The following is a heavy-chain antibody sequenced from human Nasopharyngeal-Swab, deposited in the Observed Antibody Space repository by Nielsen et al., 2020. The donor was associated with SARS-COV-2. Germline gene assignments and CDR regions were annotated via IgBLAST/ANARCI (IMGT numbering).Heavy chain of an antibody. J-gene: IGHJ6*02. CDR1: GYSFTSYW. Sequence: GESLKISCKGSGYSFTSYWIGWVRQMPGKGLEWMGIIYPGDSDTRYSPSFQGQVTISADKSISTAYLQWSSLKASDTAMYYCARAKAMITFGGAIVSDYYYGMDVWGQGTTVTVSS. CDR3: ARAKAMITFGGAIVSDYYYGMDV. V-gene: IGHV5-51*01. CDR2: IYPGDSDT. D-gene: IGHD3-16*02.